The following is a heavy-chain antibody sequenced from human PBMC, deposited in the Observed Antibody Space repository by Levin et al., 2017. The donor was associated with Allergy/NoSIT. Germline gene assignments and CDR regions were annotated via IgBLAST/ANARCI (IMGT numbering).Heavy chain of an antibody. CDR1: GFTFSSYG. V-gene: IGHV3-30*18. J-gene: IGHJ4*02. D-gene: IGHD1-26*01. CDR2: ISYDGSNE. Sequence: PGGSLRLSCAASGFTFSSYGMHWVRQAPGKGLEWVAVISYDGSNEYYADSVKGRFTISRDNSKNTLYLQMNSLRAEDTAVYYCAKDDYSGSYLTYFDYWGQGILVTVSS. CDR3: AKDDYSGSYLTYFDY.